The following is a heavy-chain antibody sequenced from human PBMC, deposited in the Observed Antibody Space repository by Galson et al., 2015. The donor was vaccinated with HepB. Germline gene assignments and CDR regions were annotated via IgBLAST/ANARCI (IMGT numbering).Heavy chain of an antibody. CDR1: GFTYNSFD. CDR3: AKTGSKWDYFDN. CDR2: ISYDGSSS. Sequence: SLRLSCAASGFTYNSFDLHWVRRTAGKGLEWLALISYDGSSSQFADSVKGRFVISRDNGNNTMFLQMNSLRREDTAVYYCAKTGSKWDYFDNWGQGTLVTVSS. J-gene: IGHJ4*02. D-gene: IGHD1-26*01. V-gene: IGHV3-30*09.